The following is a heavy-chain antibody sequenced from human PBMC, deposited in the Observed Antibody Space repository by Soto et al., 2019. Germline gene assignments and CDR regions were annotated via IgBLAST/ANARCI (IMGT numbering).Heavy chain of an antibody. CDR3: ARSEPYYDFWSGYYLAWFDP. J-gene: IGHJ5*02. CDR2: IYYSGST. Sequence: SETLSLTCTVSGGSISSGGYYCSWIRQHPGKGLEWIGYIYYSGSTYYNPSLKSRVTISVDTSKNQFSLKLSSVTAADTAVYYCARSEPYYDFWSGYYLAWFDPWGQGTLVTVSS. D-gene: IGHD3-3*01. V-gene: IGHV4-31*03. CDR1: GGSISSGGYY.